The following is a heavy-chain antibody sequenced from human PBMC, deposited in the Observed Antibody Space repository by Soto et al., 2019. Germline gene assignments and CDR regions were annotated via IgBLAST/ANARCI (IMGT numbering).Heavy chain of an antibody. CDR1: GFTFSTYW. CDR3: VRDEAAYFDL. J-gene: IGHJ2*01. V-gene: IGHV3-74*01. Sequence: EMQLVESGGGLVQPGGSLRLSCAASGFTFSTYWMHWVRQVPGKGLVWVSRSNSDGSGTSYADSVKGRFTISRDNAENTLYLQMNRLRVEDTAVYYCVRDEAAYFDLWGRGTLVTVSS. CDR2: SNSDGSGT.